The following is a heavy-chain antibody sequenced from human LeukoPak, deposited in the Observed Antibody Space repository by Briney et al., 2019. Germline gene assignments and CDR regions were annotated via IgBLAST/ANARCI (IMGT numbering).Heavy chain of an antibody. V-gene: IGHV4-59*01. CDR2: MYKSGRT. Sequence: PSETLSLTCTVSGGSISSYYWSWIRQPPGKGLEWIGYMYKSGRTNSNPSLKSRVTISVDTSKNHLSLKLGSVTAADTAVYYCVKLQPNTGEWAFDIWGQGTMVSVS. CDR1: GGSISSYY. D-gene: IGHD1-1*01. CDR3: VKLQPNTGEWAFDI. J-gene: IGHJ3*02.